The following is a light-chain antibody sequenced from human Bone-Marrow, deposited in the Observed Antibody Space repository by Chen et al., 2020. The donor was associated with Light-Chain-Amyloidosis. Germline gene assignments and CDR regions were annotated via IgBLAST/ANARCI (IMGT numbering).Light chain of an antibody. CDR1: RSNIGAGYA. CDR3: QTCDSGLDDSV. V-gene: IGLV1-40*01. CDR2: RNN. J-gene: IGLJ3*02. Sequence: QSVLTQPPSVSGAPGQRVTISCTGLRSNIGAGYAVHWYQQVPGTAPKLLIFRNNNRPSGAPDRFSGSKSGTSASLAISGLEAEDESDYYCQTCDSGLDDSVFGGWTKLTVL.